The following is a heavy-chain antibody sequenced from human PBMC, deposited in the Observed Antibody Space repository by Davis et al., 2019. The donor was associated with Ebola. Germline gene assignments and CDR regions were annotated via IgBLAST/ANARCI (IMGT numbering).Heavy chain of an antibody. CDR3: LSGWYFDY. J-gene: IGHJ4*02. V-gene: IGHV1-69*13. CDR1: GDTLTSYA. Sequence: SVKVSCKAVGDTLTSYAMTWVRQAPGQGLEWMGGIIPVFRTANYAQKFQGRVTITADESTSTAYMELSSLRSEDTAVYYCLSGWYFDYWGQGTLVTVSS. CDR2: IIPVFRTA. D-gene: IGHD6-19*01.